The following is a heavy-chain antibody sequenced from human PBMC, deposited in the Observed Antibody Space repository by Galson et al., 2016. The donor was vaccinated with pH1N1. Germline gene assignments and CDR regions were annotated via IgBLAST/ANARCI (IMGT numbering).Heavy chain of an antibody. D-gene: IGHD6-19*01. CDR2: MNPNSGNT. CDR3: ARGLAVAGTFNFDP. CDR1: GYTFTSYD. Sequence: SVKVSCKASGYTFTSYDINWVRQATGQGLEWMGWMNPNSGNTGYAQKFRGRVTMTRNTSVRTAYMELSSLRSEDTAVYYCARGLAVAGTFNFDPWGQGTLVTVSS. J-gene: IGHJ5*02. V-gene: IGHV1-8*02.